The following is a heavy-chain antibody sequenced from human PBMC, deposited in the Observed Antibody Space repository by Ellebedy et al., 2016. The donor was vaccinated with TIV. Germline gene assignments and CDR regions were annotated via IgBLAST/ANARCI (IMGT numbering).Heavy chain of an antibody. Sequence: SCKASGYTFTSYDINWIRQPPGKGLEWIGHIYNSGRTNHNPSLKSRVTISVDTSKYQLSLNLSSVTAADTAVYYCARLGMLLESRGDYWGQGTLVTVSS. D-gene: IGHD2-8*01. J-gene: IGHJ4*02. CDR1: GYTFTSYD. CDR3: ARLGMLLESRGDY. CDR2: IYNSGRT. V-gene: IGHV4-59*01.